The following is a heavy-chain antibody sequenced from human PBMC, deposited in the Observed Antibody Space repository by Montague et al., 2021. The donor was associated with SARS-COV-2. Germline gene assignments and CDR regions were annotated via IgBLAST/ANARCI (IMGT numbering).Heavy chain of an antibody. D-gene: IGHD3-3*01. CDR2: INHSGNT. Sequence: SETLSLTCAVYGGSLSGYYWGWIRQTPGKGLEWIGEINHSGNTNYNPSPKSRLPISVDTSKKQFSLKLRYVTTADAAVDYCARGADDDCWSGYLRYKWFDPWGLGTPVTVSS. J-gene: IGHJ5*02. CDR1: GGSLSGYY. CDR3: ARGADDDCWSGYLRYKWFDP. V-gene: IGHV4-34*01.